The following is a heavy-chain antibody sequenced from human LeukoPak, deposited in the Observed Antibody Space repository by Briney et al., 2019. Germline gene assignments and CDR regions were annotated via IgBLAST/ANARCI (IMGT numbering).Heavy chain of an antibody. J-gene: IGHJ3*02. CDR1: GFTFSGYS. D-gene: IGHD3-22*01. V-gene: IGHV3-21*01. CDR2: ISSSSSYI. Sequence: GGSLRLSCAASGFTFSGYSMNWVRQAPGKGLEWVSSISSSSSYIYYADSVKGRFTISRDNAKNSLYLQMNSLRAEDTAVYYCAREKRLDSSGYYSNNDAFDIRGQGTMVTVSS. CDR3: AREKRLDSSGYYSNNDAFDI.